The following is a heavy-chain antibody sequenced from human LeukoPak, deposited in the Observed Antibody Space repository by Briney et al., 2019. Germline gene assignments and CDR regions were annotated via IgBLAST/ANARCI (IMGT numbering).Heavy chain of an antibody. CDR2: IIPILGIA. V-gene: IGHV1-69*04. Sequence: SVKVSCKASGGTFSSYAISWVRQAPGQGLEWMGRIIPILGIANYAQKFQGRVTITADKSTSTAYMELSSLRSEDTAVYYRARDIGITMVRGVIHAFDIWGQGTMVTVSS. CDR1: GGTFSSYA. D-gene: IGHD3-10*01. J-gene: IGHJ3*02. CDR3: ARDIGITMVRGVIHAFDI.